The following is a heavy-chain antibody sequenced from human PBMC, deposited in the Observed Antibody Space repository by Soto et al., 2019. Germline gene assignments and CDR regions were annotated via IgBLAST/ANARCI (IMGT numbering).Heavy chain of an antibody. CDR1: GLTFSSYW. V-gene: IGHV3-74*01. CDR3: ARERYSSGWYGLVDY. J-gene: IGHJ4*02. CDR2: INSDGSST. D-gene: IGHD6-19*01. Sequence: PWGSLRLSCAASGLTFSSYWMHWVRQAPGKGLVWVSRINSDGSSTSYADSVKGRFTISRDNAKNTLYLQMNSLRAEDTAVYYCARERYSSGWYGLVDYWGQGTLVTVSS.